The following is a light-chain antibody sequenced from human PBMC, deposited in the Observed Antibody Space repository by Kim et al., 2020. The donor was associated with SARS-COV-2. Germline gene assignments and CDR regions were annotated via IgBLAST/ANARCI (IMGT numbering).Light chain of an antibody. Sequence: SPGERATLSCRASQSVSSSCLAWYQQKPGQAPRLLIYGASSRATGIRDRFSGSGSGTDFTLTISRLEPEDFAVYYCQQYGSSPLTFGGGTKVDIK. CDR2: GAS. J-gene: IGKJ4*01. V-gene: IGKV3-20*01. CDR1: QSVSSSC. CDR3: QQYGSSPLT.